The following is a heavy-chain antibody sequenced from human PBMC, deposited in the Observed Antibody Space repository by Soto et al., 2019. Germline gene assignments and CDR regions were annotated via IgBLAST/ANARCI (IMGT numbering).Heavy chain of an antibody. J-gene: IGHJ6*02. V-gene: IGHV3-48*02. CDR1: GFTFSSYS. CDR3: ARGIVGATAYGMDV. CDR2: ISSSSSTI. Sequence: PGGSLRLACAASGFTFSSYSMNWVRQAPGKGLEWVSYISSSSSTIYYADSVKGRFTISRDNAKNSLYLQMNSLRDEDTAVYYCARGIVGATAYGMDVWGQGTTVTVPS. D-gene: IGHD1-26*01.